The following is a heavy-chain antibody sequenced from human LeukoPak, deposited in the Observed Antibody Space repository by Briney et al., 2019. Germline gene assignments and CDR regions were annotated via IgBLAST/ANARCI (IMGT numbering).Heavy chain of an antibody. D-gene: IGHD3-9*01. CDR2: ISSSSSYI. CDR3: ARGPAYDIYFDY. V-gene: IGHV3-21*01. Sequence: GGSLRLSCAASGFTFSSYSMNWVRQAPGKGLEWVSSISSSSSYIYYADSVKGRFTISRDNAKNSLYLQMNSLRAEDTAVYYFARGPAYDIYFDYWGQGTLVTVSS. J-gene: IGHJ4*02. CDR1: GFTFSSYS.